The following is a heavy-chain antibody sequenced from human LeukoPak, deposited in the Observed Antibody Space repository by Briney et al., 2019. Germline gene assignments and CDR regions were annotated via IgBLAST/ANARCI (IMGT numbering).Heavy chain of an antibody. D-gene: IGHD3-22*01. CDR1: GFTFSSYS. V-gene: IGHV3-74*01. CDR2: INTDGSST. J-gene: IGHJ4*02. CDR3: ARGFGDYYDSSGYYLFDY. Sequence: GGSLRLSCAASGFTFSSYSMHWVRQAPGKGLVWVSRINTDGSSTSYADSVKGRFTISRDNAKNTLYLQMNSLRAEDTAVYYCARGFGDYYDSSGYYLFDYWGQGTLVTVSS.